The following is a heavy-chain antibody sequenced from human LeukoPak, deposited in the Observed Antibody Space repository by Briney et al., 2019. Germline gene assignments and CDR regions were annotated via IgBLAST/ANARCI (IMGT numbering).Heavy chain of an antibody. J-gene: IGHJ2*01. Sequence: GGSLRLSCAASGFTFSSYAMHWVRRAPGKGLEYVSAISSNGGSTYYANSVKGRFTISRDNSKNTLYLQMGSLRAEDMAVYYCARVRHTTVTTHWYFDLWGRGTLVTVSS. CDR3: ARVRHTTVTTHWYFDL. CDR2: ISSNGGST. D-gene: IGHD4-17*01. V-gene: IGHV3-64*01. CDR1: GFTFSSYA.